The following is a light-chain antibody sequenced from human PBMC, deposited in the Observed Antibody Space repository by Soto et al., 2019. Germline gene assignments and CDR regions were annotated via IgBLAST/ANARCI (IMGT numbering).Light chain of an antibody. J-gene: IGKJ4*01. CDR1: QSISSLY. V-gene: IGKV3-20*01. CDR3: QQYASSPLT. CDR2: SAS. Sequence: EIVLTPSPGTLSLSPGERATLSCGTSQSISSLYLAWYQQKPGQAPSLLMYSASSRATGIPDRFSGSGSGTDFTLTISRLEPEDFAVYYCQQYASSPLTFGGGTKVDIK.